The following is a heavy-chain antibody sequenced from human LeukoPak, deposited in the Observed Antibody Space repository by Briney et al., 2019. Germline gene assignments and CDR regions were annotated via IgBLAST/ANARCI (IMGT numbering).Heavy chain of an antibody. D-gene: IGHD4-23*01. V-gene: IGHV1-46*01. Sequence: ASVKVSCKASGYTFTNYYMHWVRQAPGQGLEWMGLVNPSGGSTNYAQKFQGRVTITVDESTSTAYMELSSLRSEDTAVYYCASQGHYGGNSFDYWGQGTLVTVSS. CDR2: VNPSGGST. J-gene: IGHJ4*02. CDR1: GYTFTNYY. CDR3: ASQGHYGGNSFDY.